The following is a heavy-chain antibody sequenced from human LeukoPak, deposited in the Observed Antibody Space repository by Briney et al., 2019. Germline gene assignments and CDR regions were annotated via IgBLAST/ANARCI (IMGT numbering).Heavy chain of an antibody. D-gene: IGHD3-3*01. Sequence: GGSLRLSGAASGFTFSDFHMSWIRQAPGTGLEWISYISDTGITIYYAASVKGRFTISRDNTNNSLYLQMNSLSTEDTAVYYYARGLHYDLWSGYYSTFDYWGLGSQVTVSS. CDR1: GFTFSDFH. V-gene: IGHV3-11*01. CDR3: ARGLHYDLWSGYYSTFDY. J-gene: IGHJ4*02. CDR2: ISDTGITI.